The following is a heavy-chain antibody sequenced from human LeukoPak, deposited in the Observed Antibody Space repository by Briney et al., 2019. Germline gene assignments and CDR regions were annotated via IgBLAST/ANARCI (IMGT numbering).Heavy chain of an antibody. CDR3: AKDPIRVFWSGSEQWLGPFDY. J-gene: IGHJ4*02. V-gene: IGHV3-23*01. CDR2: ISGSGGSA. D-gene: IGHD6-19*01. CDR1: GFTFSSYG. Sequence: PGGSLRLSCAASGFTFSSYGMSWVRQAPGKGLEWVSAISGSGGSAYYADSVKGRFTISRDNSKNTLYLQMNSLRAEDTAVYYCAKDPIRVFWSGSEQWLGPFDYWGQGTLVTVSS.